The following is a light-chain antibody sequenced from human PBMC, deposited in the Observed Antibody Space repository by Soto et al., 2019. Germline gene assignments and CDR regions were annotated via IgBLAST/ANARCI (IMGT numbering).Light chain of an antibody. J-gene: IGKJ4*01. CDR1: QSVSSY. CDR2: DAS. Sequence: EIVLTQSPATLSLSPGERATLSCRASQSVSSYLAWYQQKPGQAPRLLIYDASSRPTGIPARFSGSGSETDFTLTITSLEPDAFAVYYCQQRLNCPSTFGGGHNVEI. V-gene: IGKV3-11*01. CDR3: QQRLNCPST.